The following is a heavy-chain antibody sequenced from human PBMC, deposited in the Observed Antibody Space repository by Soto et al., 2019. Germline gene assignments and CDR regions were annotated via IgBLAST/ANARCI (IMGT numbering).Heavy chain of an antibody. CDR1: GFTFSSYA. Sequence: DVQLLESGGGFVQPGGSLRLSCAASGFTFSSYAINWVRQAPGKGLEWVSGITGSGGSTYYADSVKGRFTISRDNSKNTLYLQMSSLRAEDTAVYYCAKDKQWLNYYYYGMDVWGQGTTVTVSS. V-gene: IGHV3-23*01. CDR2: ITGSGGST. J-gene: IGHJ6*02. CDR3: AKDKQWLNYYYYGMDV. D-gene: IGHD6-19*01.